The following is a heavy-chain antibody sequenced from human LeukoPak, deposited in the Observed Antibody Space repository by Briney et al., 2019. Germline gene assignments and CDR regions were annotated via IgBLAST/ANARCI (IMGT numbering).Heavy chain of an antibody. Sequence: GGSLRLSCAASEFTFSSYAMSWVRQAPGKGLEWVSGISSSDGSTHYADSVKGRFTISRDNSKNTLHLQMNSLRAEDTAVYYCAKDLVPASMGEMVFDYWGQGTLVTVSS. D-gene: IGHD2-2*01. CDR2: ISSSDGST. V-gene: IGHV3-23*01. J-gene: IGHJ4*02. CDR1: EFTFSSYA. CDR3: AKDLVPASMGEMVFDY.